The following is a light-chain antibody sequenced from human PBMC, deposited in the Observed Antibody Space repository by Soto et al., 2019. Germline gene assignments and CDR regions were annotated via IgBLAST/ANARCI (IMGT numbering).Light chain of an antibody. CDR3: QQYNNWLLFT. V-gene: IGKV3-15*01. CDR1: QSVSSY. J-gene: IGKJ3*01. CDR2: SAS. Sequence: EFLLTQSPSTLSLSAGERATLSCRASQSVSSYLAWYQQKPGQAPRLLIFSASTRATGIPARFSGSESGTEFTLTISSLQYEDSAAYYCQQYNNWLLFTCGPGTKVDIK.